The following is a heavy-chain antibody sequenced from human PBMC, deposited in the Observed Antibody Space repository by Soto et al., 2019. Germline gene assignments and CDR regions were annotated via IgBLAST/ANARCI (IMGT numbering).Heavy chain of an antibody. CDR1: GFSFRDYG. CDR2: IIGIGDTA. CDR3: AKDYDYGDSLPFDY. D-gene: IGHD4-17*01. V-gene: IGHV3-23*01. J-gene: IGHJ4*02. Sequence: EVQLLEAGGGLVQPGGSLRLSCAASGFSFRDYGMSWVRQAPGKGLEWLSAIIGIGDTAYYADSVRGRFTISRDNSKNTLYVQLNDLGAEDTAIYYCAKDYDYGDSLPFDYWGQGTLVTVSS.